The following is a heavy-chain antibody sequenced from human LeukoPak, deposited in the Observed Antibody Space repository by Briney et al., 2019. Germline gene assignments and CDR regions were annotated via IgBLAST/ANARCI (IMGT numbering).Heavy chain of an antibody. CDR1: GFPFSNYW. Sequence: GGSLRLSCAGSGFPFSNYWMAWVRQAPGKWLEWVANMKEDGGEINHVDSGKVRFTISRDNAKNSLDLQMNSLRVDDTAVYYCVRDRGYSTFDYWGQGTLVIVSS. CDR2: MKEDGGEI. CDR3: VRDRGYSTFDY. D-gene: IGHD4-23*01. V-gene: IGHV3-7*01. J-gene: IGHJ4*02.